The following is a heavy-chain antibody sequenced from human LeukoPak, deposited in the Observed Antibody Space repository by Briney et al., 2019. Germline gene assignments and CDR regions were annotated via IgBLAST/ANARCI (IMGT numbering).Heavy chain of an antibody. CDR2: ISGTGGST. J-gene: IGHJ4*02. CDR3: ARDGYYYDSKDEGIFDY. Sequence: PGGSLRLSCVASRLTFRSYAMSWVRQAPGKGLEWVSSISGTGGSTYYADSVKGRFTISRDNAKNSLYLQMNSLRAEDTAVYYCARDGYYYDSKDEGIFDYWGQGTLVTVSS. V-gene: IGHV3-23*01. D-gene: IGHD3-22*01. CDR1: RLTFRSYA.